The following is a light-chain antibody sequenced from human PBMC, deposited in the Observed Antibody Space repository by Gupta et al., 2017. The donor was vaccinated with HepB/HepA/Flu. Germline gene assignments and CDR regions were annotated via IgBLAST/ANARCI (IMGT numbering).Light chain of an antibody. V-gene: IGKV1-5*03. CDR1: QTVSIW. J-gene: IGKJ1*01. CDR3: QQYYSFWT. CDR2: EAS. Sequence: DIQMTQSPSTLSASVGDRVTITCRASQTVSIWLAWYQQKPGKAQKLLIYEASSLKSGVPSRFSGGGYGTEFTLTISSLQPDDFANYYCQQYYSFWTFGQGTKVEIK.